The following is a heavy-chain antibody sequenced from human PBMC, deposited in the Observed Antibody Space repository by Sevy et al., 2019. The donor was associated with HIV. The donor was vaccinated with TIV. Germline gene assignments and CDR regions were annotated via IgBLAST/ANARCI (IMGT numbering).Heavy chain of an antibody. Sequence: GGSLRLSCAASGFTFSTYGMHWVRQAPGKGLEWVAVISHDGSNKKYTDSVKGRFTISRDDSKNTLYLQMNSLRPEDTAVYYCAKDLSTTGGGGVWGQGTLVTVSS. V-gene: IGHV3-30*18. CDR2: ISHDGSNK. J-gene: IGHJ4*02. CDR3: AKDLSTTGGGGV. D-gene: IGHD4-17*01. CDR1: GFTFSTYG.